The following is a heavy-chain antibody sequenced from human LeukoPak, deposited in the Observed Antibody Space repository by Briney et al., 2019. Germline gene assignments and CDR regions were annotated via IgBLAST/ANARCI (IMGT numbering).Heavy chain of an antibody. CDR2: IYYTGST. D-gene: IGHD2-15*01. J-gene: IGHJ5*02. CDR1: GGSISSYY. Sequence: SETLSLTCTVSGGSISSYYWSWIRQPPGKGLEWIGYIYYTGSTNYNPSLKNRVTISVDTSKNQFSLKLNSVTAADTGVYYCARFYCSGGSCYSNWFAPWGQGTLVTVSS. CDR3: ARFYCSGGSCYSNWFAP. V-gene: IGHV4-59*01.